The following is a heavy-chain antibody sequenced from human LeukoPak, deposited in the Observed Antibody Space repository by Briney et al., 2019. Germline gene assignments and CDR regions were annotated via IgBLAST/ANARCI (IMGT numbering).Heavy chain of an antibody. J-gene: IGHJ4*02. D-gene: IGHD6-13*01. CDR2: ISSSSSTI. CDR1: GFTFSSYS. Sequence: PGGSLRLSCAASGFTFSSYSMNWVRQAPGKGLEWVSYISSSSSTIYYADSVKGRFTISRDNAKNSLYLQMNSLRAEDTAVYYCARERGQQLAEPIDYWGQGTLVTVSS. V-gene: IGHV3-48*04. CDR3: ARERGQQLAEPIDY.